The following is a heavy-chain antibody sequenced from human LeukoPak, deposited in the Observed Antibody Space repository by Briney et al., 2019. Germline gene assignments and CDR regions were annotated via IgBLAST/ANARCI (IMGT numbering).Heavy chain of an antibody. CDR3: ARPEPPTYSNGYMDV. CDR1: GFTFSSYE. CDR2: ISSIGTTI. V-gene: IGHV3-48*03. D-gene: IGHD4-11*01. Sequence: GGSLRLSCAASGFTFSSYEMTWVRQAPGKELEWLSYISSIGTTIYYADSVKGRFTISRDNAKNSLYLQMNSLRAEDTAVYYCARPEPPTYSNGYMDVWGKGTTVTVSS. J-gene: IGHJ6*03.